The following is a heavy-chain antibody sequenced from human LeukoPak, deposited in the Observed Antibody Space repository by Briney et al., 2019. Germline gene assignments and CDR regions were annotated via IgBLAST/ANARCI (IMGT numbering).Heavy chain of an antibody. V-gene: IGHV4-39*07. CDR3: ARGGVVTHVGAFDI. Sequence: PSETLSLTCSVSGGSISSSSYFWGWIRQPPGKGLEWIGSIYYSGSTYYNPSLKSRVTISVDKSKNQFSLKLSSVTAADTAVYYCARGGVVTHVGAFDIWGQGTMVTVSS. CDR1: GGSISSSSYF. J-gene: IGHJ3*02. D-gene: IGHD4-23*01. CDR2: IYYSGST.